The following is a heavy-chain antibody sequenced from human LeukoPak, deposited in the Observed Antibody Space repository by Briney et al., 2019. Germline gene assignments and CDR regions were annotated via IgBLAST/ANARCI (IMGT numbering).Heavy chain of an antibody. Sequence: GGSLRLSCTASGFTFSTYFMSWVRQAPGKGLEWVSTITHSTYYADSVKGRFTISRDNSENTLFLQMNSLRAEDTAMYYCARDILTGYYDPWGQGTLVTVSS. CDR3: ARDILTGYYDP. D-gene: IGHD3-9*01. J-gene: IGHJ5*02. CDR2: ITHST. CDR1: GFTFSTYF. V-gene: IGHV3-23*01.